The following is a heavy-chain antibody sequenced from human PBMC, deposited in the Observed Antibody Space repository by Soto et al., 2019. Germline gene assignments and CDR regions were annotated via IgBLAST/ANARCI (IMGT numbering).Heavy chain of an antibody. V-gene: IGHV4-30-4*08. CDR2: IYYSGST. J-gene: IGHJ4*02. CDR3: DRLSRGGYFDY. Sequence: PSETLSLTCTVSGGSISSGDYYWSWIRQPPGKGLEWIGYIYYSGSTYYNPSLKSRVTISVDTSKNQFSLKLSSVTAADTAVYYCDRLSRGGYFDYWGQGTLVTVYS. CDR1: GGSISSGDYY.